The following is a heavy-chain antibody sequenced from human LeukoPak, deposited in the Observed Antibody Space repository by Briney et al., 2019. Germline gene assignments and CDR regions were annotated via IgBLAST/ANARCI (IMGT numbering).Heavy chain of an antibody. CDR1: GYTFTSYG. CDR2: INAYNGNT. J-gene: IGHJ6*03. V-gene: IGHV1-18*01. CDR3: ARDRHIASAVYYYYMDV. D-gene: IGHD6-13*01. Sequence: ASVKVSCKASGYTFTSYGISLVRQAPGQGLECMGWINAYNGNTDYAQRVQGRVTMTTDTSTSTAYMELRSLRSDDTAVYYCARDRHIASAVYYYYMDVWGKGTPVTVSS.